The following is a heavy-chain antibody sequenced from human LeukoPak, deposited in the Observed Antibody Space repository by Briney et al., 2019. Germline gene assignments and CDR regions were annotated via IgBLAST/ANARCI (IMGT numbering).Heavy chain of an antibody. J-gene: IGHJ4*02. V-gene: IGHV3-7*01. CDR2: IKQDGSEK. CDR1: GFTFSSYW. Sequence: PGGSLRLSCAASGFTFSSYWMSWVRQAPGKGLEWVANIKQDGSEKYYVDSVKGRFTISRDNAKNSLYLQMNSLRAEDTAVYYCAREKFGIAVAGYDYWGQGTLVTVSS. CDR3: AREKFGIAVAGYDY. D-gene: IGHD6-19*01.